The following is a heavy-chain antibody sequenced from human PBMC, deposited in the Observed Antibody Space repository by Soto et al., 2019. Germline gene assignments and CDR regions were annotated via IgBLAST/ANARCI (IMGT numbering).Heavy chain of an antibody. V-gene: IGHV4-34*01. D-gene: IGHD7-27*01. Sequence: SETLSLTCTVSGGSISSYYWSWIRQPPGKGLEWIGEINHSGSTNYNPSLKSRVTISVDTSKNQFSLKLSSVTAADTAVYYCARGYNPTGDPPSFDYWGQGTLVTVSS. CDR1: GGSISSYY. CDR3: ARGYNPTGDPPSFDY. J-gene: IGHJ4*02. CDR2: INHSGST.